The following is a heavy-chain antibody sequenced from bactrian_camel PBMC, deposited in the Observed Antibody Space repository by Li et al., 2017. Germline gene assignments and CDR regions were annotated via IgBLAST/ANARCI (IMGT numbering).Heavy chain of an antibody. V-gene: IGHV3S60*01. CDR2: ITADDDI. Sequence: QVQLVESGGGSVQAGESLRLTCVASGFTFDDSDMGRYRQTPGNECELVSSITADDDIYYADFAKGRFTISQDFAKNTVYLQMNMLKPEDTAVYYCAAEGRAGWPHWCAQNLMFAWGQGTQVTVS. CDR3: AAEGRAGWPHWCAQNLMFA. J-gene: IGHJ6*01. CDR1: GFTFDDSD. D-gene: IGHD5*01.